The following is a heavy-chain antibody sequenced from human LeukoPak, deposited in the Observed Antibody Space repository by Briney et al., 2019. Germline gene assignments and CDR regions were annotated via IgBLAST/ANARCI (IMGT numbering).Heavy chain of an antibody. J-gene: IGHJ5*02. CDR3: ARAEGIRNWFDP. V-gene: IGHV3-66*01. CDR2: IYSGGST. Sequence: GDLRLSCAASGLIVSSNYMSWVRQAPGKGLEWVSVIYSGGSTYYAYYVKGRFTISRDNSKNTLYLQMNSLRAEDTAVYYCARAEGIRNWFDPWGQGTLVTVSS. CDR1: GLIVSSNY.